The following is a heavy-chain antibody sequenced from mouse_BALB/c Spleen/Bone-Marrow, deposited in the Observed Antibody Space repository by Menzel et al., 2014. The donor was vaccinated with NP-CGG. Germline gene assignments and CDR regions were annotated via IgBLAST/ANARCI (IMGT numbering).Heavy chain of an antibody. CDR1: GFAFSSYD. J-gene: IGHJ4*01. CDR2: ISSGGGST. D-gene: IGHD5-5*01. V-gene: IGHV5-12-1*01. Sequence: EVKLEESGGGLVKPGGSLKLSCAAPGFAFSSYDMSWVRQTPEKRLEWVAYISSGGGSTYYPDTVKGRFTISRDNAKNTLYLQMSSLKSEDTAMYYCARTTPYAMDYWGQGTSVTVSS. CDR3: ARTTPYAMDY.